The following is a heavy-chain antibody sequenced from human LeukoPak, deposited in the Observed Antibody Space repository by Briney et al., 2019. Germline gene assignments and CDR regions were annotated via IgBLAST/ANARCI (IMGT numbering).Heavy chain of an antibody. J-gene: IGHJ4*02. CDR3: AREGDGYNYVRY. V-gene: IGHV3-21*01. D-gene: IGHD5-24*01. CDR1: GFTFITYS. CDR2: ISSSSSYI. Sequence: GGSLRLSCAAPGFTFITYSMNWVRQAPGKGLDWVSSISSSSSYIYYADSLKGRFTISRDNAKSSLFLQMNSLRAEDTAVYYCAREGDGYNYVRYWGQGTLVTVSS.